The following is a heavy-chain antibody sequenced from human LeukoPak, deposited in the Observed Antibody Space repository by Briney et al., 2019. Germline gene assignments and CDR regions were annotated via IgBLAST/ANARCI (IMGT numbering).Heavy chain of an antibody. Sequence: TSSETLSLTCTVSGGSISSYYWSWIRQPPGKGLEWIGYIYYSGSTNYNPSLKSRVTISVDTSKNQFSLKPSSVTAADTAVYYCARDGGRPGYSSGWYNYWGQGTLVTVSS. V-gene: IGHV4-59*01. CDR3: ARDGGRPGYSSGWYNY. CDR1: GGSISSYY. CDR2: IYYSGST. D-gene: IGHD6-19*01. J-gene: IGHJ4*02.